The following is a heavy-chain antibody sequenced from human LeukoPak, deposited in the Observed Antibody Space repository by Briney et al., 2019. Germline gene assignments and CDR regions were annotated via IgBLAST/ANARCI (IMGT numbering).Heavy chain of an antibody. CDR1: GYTFTSYY. CDR2: INPSGGST. D-gene: IGHD2-15*01. Sequence: ASVKVSCKASGYTFTSYYMHWVRQAPGQGLEWMGIINPSGGSTSYAQKFQGRVTMTRDTSTSTVYMELSSLRSEDTAVYYCARDPGHIVVVVPATRSYYFDYWGPGTLVTVSS. J-gene: IGHJ4*02. V-gene: IGHV1-46*01. CDR3: ARDPGHIVVVVPATRSYYFDY.